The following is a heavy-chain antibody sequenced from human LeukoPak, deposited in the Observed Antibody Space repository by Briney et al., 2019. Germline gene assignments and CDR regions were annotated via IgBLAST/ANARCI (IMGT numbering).Heavy chain of an antibody. CDR1: GYTFTSYG. J-gene: IGHJ4*02. CDR2: ISAYNGNT. D-gene: IGHD3-3*01. V-gene: IGHV1-18*01. Sequence: ASVKVSCKASGYTFTSYGISWVRQAPGQGLEWMGWISAYNGNTNYAQKLQGRVTMTTDTSTSTAYMALRSLRSDDTAVYYCARSKGRYYDFWSGPGTADYWGQGTLVTVSS. CDR3: ARSKGRYYDFWSGPGTADY.